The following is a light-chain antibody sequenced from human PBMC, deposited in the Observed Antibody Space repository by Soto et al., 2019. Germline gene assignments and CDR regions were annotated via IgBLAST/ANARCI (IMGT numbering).Light chain of an antibody. CDR1: QDISSW. Sequence: DIQMTQSPSFVSASVGDRVTITCRASQDISSWLVWYQQKPGKAPKLLIHATSGLQSGVPSRFSGSGSGTDFTLTISNLQSEDFATYYCQQANSFPLTFGGGTLLEIK. V-gene: IGKV1-12*01. CDR2: ATS. CDR3: QQANSFPLT. J-gene: IGKJ5*01.